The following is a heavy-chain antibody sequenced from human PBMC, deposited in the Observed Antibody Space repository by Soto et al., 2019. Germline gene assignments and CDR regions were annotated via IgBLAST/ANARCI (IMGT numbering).Heavy chain of an antibody. CDR2: IFYTGSS. CDR3: ARTTTLENYFDY. J-gene: IGHJ4*02. Sequence: QVQLQESGPGLVSPSETLSLTCTVSGGSFSNYYWSWIRQPPGKGLEWIGYIFYTGSSIYNPSLKSRVTMSGDMSKKEFSLNLSSVTAADTALYYCARTTTLENYFDYWGQGTLVTVSA. V-gene: IGHV4-59*01. D-gene: IGHD2-15*01. CDR1: GGSFSNYY.